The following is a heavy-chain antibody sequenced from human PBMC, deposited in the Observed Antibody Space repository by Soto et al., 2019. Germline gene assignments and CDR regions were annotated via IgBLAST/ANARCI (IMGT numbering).Heavy chain of an antibody. CDR1: GGSISSYY. V-gene: IGHV4-59*01. CDR2: IYYSGST. Sequence: KASETLSLTCTVSGGSISSYYWSWIRQPPGKGLEWIGYIYYSGSTNYNPSLKSRVTISVDTSKNQFSLKLSSVTAADTAVYYCARYTTVTDAFDIWGQGTMVTVSS. CDR3: ARYTTVTDAFDI. J-gene: IGHJ3*02. D-gene: IGHD4-17*01.